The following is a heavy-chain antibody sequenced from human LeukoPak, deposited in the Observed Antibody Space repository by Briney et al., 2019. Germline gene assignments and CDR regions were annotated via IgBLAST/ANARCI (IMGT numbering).Heavy chain of an antibody. CDR3: AKDVLSRYYYYYYMDV. CDR1: GFTFSSYG. Sequence: GGSLRLSCAASGFTFSSYGMHWVRQAPGKGVGGVAVISYDGSNKYCADSVQGRFTTPRDNSKNTLYLQMNSLRAEDTAVYYCAKDVLSRYYYYYYMDVWGKGTTVTVSS. J-gene: IGHJ6*03. D-gene: IGHD2-8*02. V-gene: IGHV3-30*18. CDR2: ISYDGSNK.